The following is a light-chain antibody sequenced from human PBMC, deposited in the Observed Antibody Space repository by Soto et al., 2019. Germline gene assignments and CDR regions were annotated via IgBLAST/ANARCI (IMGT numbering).Light chain of an antibody. Sequence: QSALTQPASVSGAPGQSITISCAGTSNDIGGYNYVSWYQQHPGRAPKLMIYEVTNRTLGVSNRFSGSKSGNTASLTISGLQAEDEADYYCSSYSNSNTLWVFGGGTKLTVL. V-gene: IGLV2-14*01. CDR2: EVT. J-gene: IGLJ3*02. CDR1: SNDIGGYNY. CDR3: SSYSNSNTLWV.